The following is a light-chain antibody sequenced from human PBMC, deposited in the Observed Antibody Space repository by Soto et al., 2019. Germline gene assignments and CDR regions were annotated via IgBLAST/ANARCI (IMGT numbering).Light chain of an antibody. CDR1: QSVSSY. Sequence: EIVLTQSPATLSLSPGERATLSCRASQSVSSYLAWYQQKPGQAPRLLIYDASNRATGIPARFSGSGSGTDFTLTSSSLEPEDFAVYYCQQRSNSALTFGGGTKVEIK. J-gene: IGKJ4*01. CDR2: DAS. V-gene: IGKV3-11*01. CDR3: QQRSNSALT.